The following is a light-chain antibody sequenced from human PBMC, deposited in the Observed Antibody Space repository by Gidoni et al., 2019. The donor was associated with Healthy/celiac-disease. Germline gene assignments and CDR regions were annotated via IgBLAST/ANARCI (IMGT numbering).Light chain of an antibody. V-gene: IGKV4-1*01. CDR2: WAS. CDR3: QQYYSTPTWT. J-gene: IGKJ1*01. CDR1: QSVLYSSNNKNY. Sequence: DIVMTQSPDSLAVSLGERATINCKSSQSVLYSSNNKNYLAWYQQKPGQPPKLLMYWASTRESGVPDRFSGSGSWTDFTLTISSLQAEDVAVYYCQQYYSTPTWTFGQGTKVEIK.